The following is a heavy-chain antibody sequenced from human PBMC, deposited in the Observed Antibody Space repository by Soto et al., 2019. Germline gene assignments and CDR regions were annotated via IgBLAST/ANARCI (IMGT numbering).Heavy chain of an antibody. Sequence: SVKVSCKASGGSFSTYAISWVRQAPGQGLEWMGGIIPIFGAPNYAQKFQGRVTITADRSTSTAYLELNSLRSEDTAVYYCAAPRTDGYKVPDPSTYYYYGLDVWGQGTTVTVSS. V-gene: IGHV1-69*06. CDR2: IIPIFGAP. D-gene: IGHD5-12*01. CDR1: GGSFSTYA. CDR3: AAPRTDGYKVPDPSTYYYYGLDV. J-gene: IGHJ6*02.